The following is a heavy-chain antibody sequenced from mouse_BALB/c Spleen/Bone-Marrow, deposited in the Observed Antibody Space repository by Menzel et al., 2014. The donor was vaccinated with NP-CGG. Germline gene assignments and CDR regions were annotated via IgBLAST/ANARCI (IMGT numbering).Heavy chain of an antibody. Sequence: VQLQQSGAELVKPGASVKLSCTASGFNIKDTYMHWVKQRPEQGLEWIGRIDPANGNTKYDPKFQGKATIAADTSSNTAYLHLSSLTSEDTAVYYGARYYYGSSLFDYWGQGTTLTVSS. CDR2: IDPANGNT. J-gene: IGHJ2*01. V-gene: IGHV14-3*02. CDR1: GFNIKDTY. CDR3: ARYYYGSSLFDY. D-gene: IGHD1-1*01.